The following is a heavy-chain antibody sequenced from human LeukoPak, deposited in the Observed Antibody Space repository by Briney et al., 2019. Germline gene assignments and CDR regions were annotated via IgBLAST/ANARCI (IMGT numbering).Heavy chain of an antibody. CDR1: GGTFSSYA. D-gene: IGHD6-25*01. CDR3: ARAGATEEAYDPRMGV. Sequence: SVKVSCKASGGTFSSYAISWVRQAPGQGLEWMGRIIPILGIANYAQKFQGRVTITADKSTSTAYMELSSLRSEDTAVYYCARAGATEEAYDPRMGVWAEGTTVNV. V-gene: IGHV1-69*04. CDR2: IIPILGIA. J-gene: IGHJ6*02.